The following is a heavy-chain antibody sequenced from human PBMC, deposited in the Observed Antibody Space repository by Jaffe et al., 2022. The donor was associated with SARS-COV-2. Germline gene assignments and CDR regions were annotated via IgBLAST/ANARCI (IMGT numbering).Heavy chain of an antibody. Sequence: EVQLVESGGGLVKPGGSLRLSCAASGFTFSSYSMNWVRQAPGKGLEWVSSISSSSSYIYYADSVKGRFTISRDNAKNSLYLQMNSLRAEDTAVYYCATPTSVLVGLERTGYYYYGMDVWGQGTTVTVSS. CDR1: GFTFSSYS. D-gene: IGHD1-1*01. V-gene: IGHV3-21*01. J-gene: IGHJ6*02. CDR3: ATPTSVLVGLERTGYYYYGMDV. CDR2: ISSSSSYI.